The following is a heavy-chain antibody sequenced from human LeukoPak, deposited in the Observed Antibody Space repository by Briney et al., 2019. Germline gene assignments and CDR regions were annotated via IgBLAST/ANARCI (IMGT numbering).Heavy chain of an antibody. CDR1: GGSISSYY. Sequence: SETLSLTCTVSGGSISSYYWSWIRQPAGKGLEWIGRIYSSGSTNYNPSLKSRVTMSVDTSKNQFSLKLSSVTAADTAVYYCARASTDILTGYPGIFWFDPWGQGTLVTVSS. D-gene: IGHD3-9*01. J-gene: IGHJ5*02. CDR3: ARASTDILTGYPGIFWFDP. CDR2: IYSSGST. V-gene: IGHV4-4*07.